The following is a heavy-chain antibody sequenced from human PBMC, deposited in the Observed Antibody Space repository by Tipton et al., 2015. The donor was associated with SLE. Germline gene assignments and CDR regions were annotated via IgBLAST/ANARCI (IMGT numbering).Heavy chain of an antibody. D-gene: IGHD7-27*01. CDR2: IYTSGST. CDR3: ARDKGILGDAFDI. V-gene: IGHV4-61*02. J-gene: IGHJ3*02. Sequence: TLSLTCTVSGGSISSGSYYWSWIRQPAGKGLEWIGRIYTSGSTNYNPSLKSRVTISVGTSKNQFSLKLSSVTAADTAVYYCARDKGILGDAFDIWGQGTMVTVSS. CDR1: GGSISSGSYY.